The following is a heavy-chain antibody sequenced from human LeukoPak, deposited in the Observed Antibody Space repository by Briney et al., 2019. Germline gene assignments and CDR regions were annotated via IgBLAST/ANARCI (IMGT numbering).Heavy chain of an antibody. CDR1: GFTFSATG. V-gene: IGHV3-73*01. CDR3: TRWESGTYPFDY. CDR2: IRNKANSYAT. D-gene: IGHD1-26*01. J-gene: IGHJ4*02. Sequence: AGTLRLTCAASGFTFSATGIDWVRQASGKGLERVGRIRNKANSYATAYAASVKGRFTISRDDSKNTAYLQMNSLKTEDTAVYYCTRWESGTYPFDYWGQGTLVTVSS.